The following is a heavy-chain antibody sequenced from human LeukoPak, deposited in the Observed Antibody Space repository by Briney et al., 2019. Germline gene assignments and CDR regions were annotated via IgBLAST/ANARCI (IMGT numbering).Heavy chain of an antibody. J-gene: IGHJ3*02. Sequence: SETLSLTCTVSGGSISSYYWSWIRQPPGKGLEWLGYIYYSGSTYYNPSLKSRVTISVDTSKNQFSLKLSSVTAADTAVYYCARDSVVDAFDIWGQGTMVTVSS. CDR1: GGSISSYY. V-gene: IGHV4-59*01. D-gene: IGHD2-15*01. CDR2: IYYSGST. CDR3: ARDSVVDAFDI.